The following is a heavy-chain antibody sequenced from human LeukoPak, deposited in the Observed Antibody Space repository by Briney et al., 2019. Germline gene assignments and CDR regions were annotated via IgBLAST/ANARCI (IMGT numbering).Heavy chain of an antibody. Sequence: PGRSLRLSCAASGFTFSSYAMHWVRQAPGKGLEWVAVISHDGSNKYYADSVKGRFIISRDNSKNTLYLQMNSLRAEDTAVYYCAKWPDFWIPSDYWGQGTLVTISS. CDR1: GFTFSSYA. CDR3: AKWPDFWIPSDY. D-gene: IGHD3-3*01. CDR2: ISHDGSNK. V-gene: IGHV3-30-3*02. J-gene: IGHJ4*02.